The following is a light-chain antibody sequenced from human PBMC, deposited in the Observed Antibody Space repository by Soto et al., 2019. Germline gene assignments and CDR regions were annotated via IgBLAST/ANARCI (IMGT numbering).Light chain of an antibody. Sequence: QSALTQPPSASGSPGQSVTISCTGTSSDVGGYNCVSWYQQHPGKAPTLMIYEVSKRPSGVPDRFSGSKSGNTASLTVSGLQAEDEADYYCSSYAGSNNFPYVFGTGTKVTVL. V-gene: IGLV2-8*01. J-gene: IGLJ1*01. CDR3: SSYAGSNNFPYV. CDR1: SSDVGGYNC. CDR2: EVS.